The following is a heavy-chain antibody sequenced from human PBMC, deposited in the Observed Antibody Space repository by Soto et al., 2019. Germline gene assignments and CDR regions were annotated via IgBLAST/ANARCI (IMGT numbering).Heavy chain of an antibody. CDR3: ARHHRSVIIKGYNWCDP. J-gene: IGHJ5*02. D-gene: IGHD3-9*01. CDR2: IYYSGRT. Sequence: QLQLQESGPGLVKPSETLSLTCTVSGGSISSSSYYWGWIRQPPGKGLEWIGSIYYSGRTYYNPSLKSRVTISVDTSKNQFSLKLSSVTAADTAVYYCARHHRSVIIKGYNWCDPWGQGTLVTVSS. CDR1: GGSISSSSYY. V-gene: IGHV4-39*01.